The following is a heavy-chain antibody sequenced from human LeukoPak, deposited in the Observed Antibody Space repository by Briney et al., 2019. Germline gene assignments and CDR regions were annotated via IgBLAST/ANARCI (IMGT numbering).Heavy chain of an antibody. J-gene: IGHJ4*02. Sequence: TGGSLRLSCAVSGLIFSNHWMIWVRQAPGKGLEWVATVSPDGAEERYVDSVKGRFTISRDNGKNLLFLQMRSLSVDDTAMYYCVRDDRGLAMGSRDHGAQGTLVTVSS. CDR2: VSPDGAEE. V-gene: IGHV3-7*03. CDR1: GLIFSNHW. D-gene: IGHD6-19*01. CDR3: VRDDRGLAMGSRDH.